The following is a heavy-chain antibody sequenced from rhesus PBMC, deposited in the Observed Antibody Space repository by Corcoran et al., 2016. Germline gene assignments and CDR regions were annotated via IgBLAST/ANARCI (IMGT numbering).Heavy chain of an antibody. CDR3: ARSYFWGPFFDY. Sequence: QLQLQESGPGLAHPSETLSLTRAASGGSISGSCWRWRRQTPGKRMAWIGRIDSSGSTNYNPSLKSRVTISRDTSKNQFSLKLSSVTAADTAVYYCARSYFWGPFFDYWGQGVLVTVSS. CDR1: GGSISGSC. D-gene: IGHD7-45*01. V-gene: IGHV4-165*01. CDR2: IDSSGST. J-gene: IGHJ4*01.